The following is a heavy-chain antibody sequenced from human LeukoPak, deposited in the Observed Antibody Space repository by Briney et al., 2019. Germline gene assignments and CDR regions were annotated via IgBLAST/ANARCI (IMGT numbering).Heavy chain of an antibody. Sequence: SETLSLTCTVSGYSISSGYFWGWIRQPPGKGLEWIAIIHSGESPYYSPSLESRVTMAIDTSKNQLSLKLNSVTAADTAVYYCARGVGLTQGGAFDFWGQGTLVTVSS. V-gene: IGHV4-38-2*02. D-gene: IGHD3-16*01. CDR1: GYSISSGYF. J-gene: IGHJ4*02. CDR3: ARGVGLTQGGAFDF. CDR2: IHSGESP.